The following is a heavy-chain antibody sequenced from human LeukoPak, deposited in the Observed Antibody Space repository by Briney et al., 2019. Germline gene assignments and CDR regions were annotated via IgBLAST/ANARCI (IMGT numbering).Heavy chain of an antibody. CDR1: GFTFSSYA. J-gene: IGHJ5*02. V-gene: IGHV3-23*01. Sequence: PGGSLRLSCAASGFTFSSYAMSWVREAPGKGLEWVSAISGSGDSTYYADSVKGRFTISRDNSKNTLYLQMNSLTAEDTAVYHCASVVQGGFMTFGPWGQGTLGTGS. D-gene: IGHD3-10*01. CDR2: ISGSGDST. CDR3: ASVVQGGFMTFGP.